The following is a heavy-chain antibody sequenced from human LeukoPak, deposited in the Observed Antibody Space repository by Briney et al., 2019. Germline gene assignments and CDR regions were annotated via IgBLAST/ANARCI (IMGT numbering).Heavy chain of an antibody. CDR1: GYTFTSYG. D-gene: IGHD3-16*01. CDR2: ISAYNGNT. J-gene: IGHJ6*03. Sequence: ASVKVSCKASGYTFTSYGISWVRQAPGQGLEWMGWISAYNGNTNYAQKLQGRVTMTTDTSTSTAYMELRSLRSDDTAVYYCARDRTSDKLIDYYYYYMDVWGKGTTVTVSS. V-gene: IGHV1-18*01. CDR3: ARDRTSDKLIDYYYYYMDV.